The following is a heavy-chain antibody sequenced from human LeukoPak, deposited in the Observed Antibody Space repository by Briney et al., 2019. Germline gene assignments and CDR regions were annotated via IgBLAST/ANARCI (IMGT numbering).Heavy chain of an antibody. J-gene: IGHJ3*02. Sequence: ASVKVSCKASGYTFTSYDINWVRQSPGQGLEWMGWINPNSGGTNYAQKFQGRDTMTRDTSISTAYMELSRLRSDDTAVYYCAKSNGYGLVDIWGQGTMVTVSS. CDR1: GYTFTSYD. V-gene: IGHV1-2*02. D-gene: IGHD3-10*01. CDR3: AKSNGYGLVDI. CDR2: INPNSGGT.